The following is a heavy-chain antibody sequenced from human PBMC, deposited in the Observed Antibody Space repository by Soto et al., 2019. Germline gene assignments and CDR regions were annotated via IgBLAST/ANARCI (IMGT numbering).Heavy chain of an antibody. CDR3: AKVGEQLCNYYYYGMDV. J-gene: IGHJ6*02. CDR1: GFTFSSYA. V-gene: IGHV3-23*01. D-gene: IGHD5-18*01. Sequence: EVQLLESGGGLVQPGGSLRLSCAASGFTFSSYAMSWVRQAPGKGLEWVSAISGSGGSTYYADSVKGRFTISRDNSKNTVYLQMNILRAEDTAVDYCAKVGEQLCNYYYYGMDVWGQGTTVTVSS. CDR2: ISGSGGST.